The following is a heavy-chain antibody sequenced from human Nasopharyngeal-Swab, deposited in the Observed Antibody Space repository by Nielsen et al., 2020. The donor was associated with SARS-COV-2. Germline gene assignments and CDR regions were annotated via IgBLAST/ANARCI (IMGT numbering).Heavy chain of an antibody. CDR3: ARDKSMIVVVITTHPYGMDV. J-gene: IGHJ6*02. V-gene: IGHV1-46*01. D-gene: IGHD3-22*01. CDR2: INPSGGST. Sequence: WVRQAPGQGLEWMGIINPSGGSTGYAQKLQGRVTMTRDTSTSTVYMELSSLRSEDTAVYYCARDKSMIVVVITTHPYGMDVWGQGTTVTVSS.